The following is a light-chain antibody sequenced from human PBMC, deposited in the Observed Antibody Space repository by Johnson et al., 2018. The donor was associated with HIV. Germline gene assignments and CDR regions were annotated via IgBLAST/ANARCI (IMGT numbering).Light chain of an antibody. Sequence: QSVLTQPPSVSAAPGQKVTISCSGSSSNIGNNYVSWYKQLPGTAPKLLIYENNKRPSGIPDRFSGSKSGTSATLAITGLQTGDEADYYCGTWNSSLSGGPDVFGTGTKVTAL. CDR1: SSNIGNNY. J-gene: IGLJ1*01. CDR2: ENN. CDR3: GTWNSSLSGGPDV. V-gene: IGLV1-51*02.